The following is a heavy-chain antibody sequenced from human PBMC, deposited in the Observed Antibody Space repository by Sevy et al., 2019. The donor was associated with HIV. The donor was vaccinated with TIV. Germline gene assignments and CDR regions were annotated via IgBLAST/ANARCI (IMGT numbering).Heavy chain of an antibody. J-gene: IGHJ1*01. V-gene: IGHV3-23*01. CDR2: ISGNGVST. D-gene: IGHD3-22*01. Sequence: GGSLRLSCTASGFTFRNFAMSWVRQAPGKGLEWVSTISGNGVSTYYADSVKGRFTISRDNSKSTLYLQMSSLRAEDTAVYYCAKDRVVVDSSGSYVYSELQHRGQGTLVTVSS. CDR3: AKDRVVVDSSGSYVYSELQH. CDR1: GFTFRNFA.